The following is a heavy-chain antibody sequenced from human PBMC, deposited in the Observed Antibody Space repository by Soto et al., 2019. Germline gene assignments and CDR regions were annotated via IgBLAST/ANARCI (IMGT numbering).Heavy chain of an antibody. CDR1: GYTFTAYY. J-gene: IGHJ3*02. V-gene: IGHV1-2*02. CDR2: INPSSGDT. D-gene: IGHD3-22*01. Sequence: GASVKVSCKTSGYTFTAYYIHWVRQAPGQGLEWVGWINPSSGDTNYAQKFQGRVIMTRDTSISATYMELSWLRSDDTAVYYCAREDGGPHSSGYAFNTSGQGTTLTVSS. CDR3: AREDGGPHSSGYAFNT.